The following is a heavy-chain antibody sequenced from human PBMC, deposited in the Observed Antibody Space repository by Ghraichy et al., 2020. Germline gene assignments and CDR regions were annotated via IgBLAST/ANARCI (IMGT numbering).Heavy chain of an antibody. J-gene: IGHJ2*01. CDR1: GGSISSSNYY. V-gene: IGHV4-39*01. Sequence: SETLSLTCTVSGGSISSSNYYWGWIRQPPGKRLEWIGSIHHSGSTYYNPSLESRVTISVDKSKNQFSLNVTPVTAADKAVYYCAGSFVVIRYFALWGRGTLVTVSS. D-gene: IGHD2-21*01. CDR2: IHHSGST. CDR3: AGSFVVIRYFAL.